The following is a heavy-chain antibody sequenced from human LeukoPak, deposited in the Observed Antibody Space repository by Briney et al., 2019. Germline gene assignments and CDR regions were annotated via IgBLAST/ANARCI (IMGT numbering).Heavy chain of an antibody. CDR3: ARVLVEMDPGGPEDY. V-gene: IGHV1-2*02. J-gene: IGHJ4*02. CDR2: INPNSVGT. Sequence: ASVKVSCKASGYTFTGYYMHWVRQAPGQGLEWRGWINPNSVGTNYAQKFQGRVTMTRDTSISTAYMELSRLRSDDTAVYYCARVLVEMDPGGPEDYWGQGTLVTVSS. D-gene: IGHD5-24*01. CDR1: GYTFTGYY.